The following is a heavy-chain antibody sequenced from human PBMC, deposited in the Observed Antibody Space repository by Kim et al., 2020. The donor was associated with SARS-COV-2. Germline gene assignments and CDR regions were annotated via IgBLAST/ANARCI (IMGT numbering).Heavy chain of an antibody. J-gene: IGHJ6*01. CDR2: INHSGST. CDR3: ARSGSTSCYLCYYGMDV. CDR1: GGSFSGYY. V-gene: IGHV4-34*01. Sequence: SETLSLTCAVYGGSFSGYYWSWIRQPPGKGLEWIGEINHSGSTNYNPSLKSRVTISVDTSKNQFSLKLSSVTAADTAVYYCARSGSTSCYLCYYGMDVWG. D-gene: IGHD2-2*01.